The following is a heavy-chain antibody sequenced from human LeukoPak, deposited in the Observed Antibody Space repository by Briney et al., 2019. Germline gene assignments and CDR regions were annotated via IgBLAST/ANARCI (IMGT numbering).Heavy chain of an antibody. CDR3: ARHFGHRPKTYYYDSRSPRWGLDY. V-gene: IGHV4-59*08. D-gene: IGHD3-10*01. J-gene: IGHJ4*02. CDR1: GGSISSYH. CDR2: IYYSGST. Sequence: SETLSLTCTVSGGSISSYHWSWIRQPPGKGLEWIGYIYYSGSTNYNPSLKSRVTISVDTSKNQFSLKLSSVTAADTAVYYCARHFGHRPKTYYYDSRSPRWGLDYWGQGTLVTVSS.